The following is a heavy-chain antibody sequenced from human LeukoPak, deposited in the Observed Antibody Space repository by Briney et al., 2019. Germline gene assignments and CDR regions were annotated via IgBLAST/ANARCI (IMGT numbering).Heavy chain of an antibody. Sequence: SETLSLTCTVSGGSISSYYWSWIRQPAGKGLEWIGRIYTSGSTNYNPSLKSRVTISVDKSKNQFSLKLSSVTAADTAVYYCARDPQTGDYSPYWYFDLWGRGTLVTVSS. J-gene: IGHJ2*01. CDR2: IYTSGST. V-gene: IGHV4-4*07. CDR1: GGSISSYY. CDR3: ARDPQTGDYSPYWYFDL. D-gene: IGHD7-27*01.